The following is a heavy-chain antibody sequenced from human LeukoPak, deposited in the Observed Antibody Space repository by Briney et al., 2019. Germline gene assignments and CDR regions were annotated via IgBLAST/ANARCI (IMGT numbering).Heavy chain of an antibody. CDR3: AKDWGGYSSSWYKVNYYYYGMDV. D-gene: IGHD6-13*01. CDR2: IRYDGSNK. V-gene: IGHV3-30*02. CDR1: GFTFSSYG. Sequence: GGSLRLSCAASGFTFSSYGMHWVRQAPGKGLEWVAFIRYDGSNKYYAGSVKGRFTISRDNSKNTLYLQMNSLRAEDTAVYYCAKDWGGYSSSWYKVNYYYYGMDVWGQGTTVTVSS. J-gene: IGHJ6*02.